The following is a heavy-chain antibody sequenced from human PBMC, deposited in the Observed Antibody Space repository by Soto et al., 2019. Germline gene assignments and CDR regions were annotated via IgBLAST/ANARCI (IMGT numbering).Heavy chain of an antibody. CDR1: GFTFSSYG. CDR3: TSRSGSSYYFDY. D-gene: IGHD3-3*01. CDR2: IPYDGSNK. V-gene: IGHV3-30*03. J-gene: IGHJ4*02. Sequence: GSLRLSCAASGFTFSSYGMHWVRQAPGKGLEWVAVIPYDGSNKYYADSVKGRFTISRDNSKNTLYLQMNSLRAEDTAVYYCTSRSGSSYYFDYWGQGTLVTVSS.